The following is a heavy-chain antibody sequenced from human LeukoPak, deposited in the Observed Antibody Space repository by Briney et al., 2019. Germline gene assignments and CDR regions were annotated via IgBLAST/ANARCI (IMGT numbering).Heavy chain of an antibody. V-gene: IGHV3-30-3*01. CDR1: GFTFSSYA. CDR3: ARGRGPRETPYYFDY. CDR2: ISYDGSNK. J-gene: IGHJ4*02. D-gene: IGHD1-26*01. Sequence: GGSLRLSCAASGFTFSSYAMHWVRQAPGKGLEWVAVISYDGSNKYYADSVKGRFTISRDNSKNTLYLQMNSLRVEDTAVYYCARGRGPRETPYYFDYWGQGTLVTVSS.